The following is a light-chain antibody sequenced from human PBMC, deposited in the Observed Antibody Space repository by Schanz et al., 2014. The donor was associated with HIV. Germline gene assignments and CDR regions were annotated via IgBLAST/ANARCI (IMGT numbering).Light chain of an antibody. Sequence: DIVLSQSPVTLSLFPGERATLSCRASQSIGSFLAWYQQRPGQAPRLLIYDVSTRAPGVPAKFTGSGFGTDFTLSISNLQPEDSAVYFCQQRDNWPLFSFGQGTKLQIK. CDR1: QSIGSF. CDR3: QQRDNWPLFS. J-gene: IGKJ2*01. V-gene: IGKV3-11*01. CDR2: DVS.